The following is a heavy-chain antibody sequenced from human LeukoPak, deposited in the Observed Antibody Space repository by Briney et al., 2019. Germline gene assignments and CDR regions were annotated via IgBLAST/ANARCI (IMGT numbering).Heavy chain of an antibody. CDR2: ISSSSTYI. Sequence: PGGSLRLSCAASGFTFSSYIINWVRQAPGKGLEWVSSISSSSTYIYYADSVKGRFTISRDNAKNSLYLQMNSLRAEDTAVYYCARGGQQLVPDYWGQGTLVTVSS. J-gene: IGHJ4*02. CDR1: GFTFSSYI. V-gene: IGHV3-21*01. CDR3: ARGGQQLVPDY. D-gene: IGHD6-13*01.